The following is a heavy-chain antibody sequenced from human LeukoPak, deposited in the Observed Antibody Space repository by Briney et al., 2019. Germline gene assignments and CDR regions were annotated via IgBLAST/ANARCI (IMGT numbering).Heavy chain of an antibody. D-gene: IGHD1-1*01. CDR1: GGSVSDNGFF. Sequence: PSETLSLTCTVSGGSVSDNGFFWGWIRQPPGKGLEWIGSVFYTGSTHYDPSLKSRVTMSIDTSKNQFSLNLTPVTAADTAVYYCARRGTYWNALGCWGQGALVTVSS. CDR2: VFYTGST. CDR3: ARRGTYWNALGC. V-gene: IGHV4-39*01. J-gene: IGHJ4*02.